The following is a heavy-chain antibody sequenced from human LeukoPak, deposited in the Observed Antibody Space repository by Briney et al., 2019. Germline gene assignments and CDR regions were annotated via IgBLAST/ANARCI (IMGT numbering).Heavy chain of an antibody. J-gene: IGHJ4*02. CDR3: ASRVVMATTPVHY. Sequence: SETLSLTCAVYGGSFSGYYGSWIRQPPGKGLEWIGEINHSGNTNYNPSLKSRVTISVDTSKNQFSLKLSSVTAADTAVYYCASRVVMATTPVHYWGQGTLVTVSS. D-gene: IGHD5-24*01. CDR2: INHSGNT. V-gene: IGHV4-34*01. CDR1: GGSFSGYY.